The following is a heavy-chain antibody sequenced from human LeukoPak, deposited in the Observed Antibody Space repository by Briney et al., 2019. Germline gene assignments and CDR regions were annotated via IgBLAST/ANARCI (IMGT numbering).Heavy chain of an antibody. CDR1: GGSICSYY. D-gene: IGHD2-21*02. V-gene: IGHV4-59*01. J-gene: IGHJ4*02. Sequence: SETLSLTCTVSGGSICSYYWSWIRQPPGKGLEWIGYIYYSGSTNYNPSLKSRVTISVDTSKNQFSLKLSSVTAADTAVYYCARVAYCGGDCYPTFDYWGQGTLVTVSS. CDR3: ARVAYCGGDCYPTFDY. CDR2: IYYSGST.